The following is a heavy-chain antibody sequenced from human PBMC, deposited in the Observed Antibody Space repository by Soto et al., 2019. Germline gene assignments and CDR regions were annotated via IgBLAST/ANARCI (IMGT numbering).Heavy chain of an antibody. D-gene: IGHD3-3*01. CDR2: IIPIFGTA. CDR1: GCTFSSYA. V-gene: IGHV1-69*06. CDR3: ARDQVNDFWSGYPVSNYYYGMDV. Sequence: ASVKVSCKASGCTFSSYAISWVRQAPGQGLEWMGGIIPIFGTANYAQKFQGRVTITADKSTSTAYMELSSLRSEDTAVYYCARDQVNDFWSGYPVSNYYYGMDVWGQGTTVTVSS. J-gene: IGHJ6*02.